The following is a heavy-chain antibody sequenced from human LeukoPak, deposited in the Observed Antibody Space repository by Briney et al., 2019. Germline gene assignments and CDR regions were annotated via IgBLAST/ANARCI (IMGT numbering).Heavy chain of an antibody. D-gene: IGHD3-9*01. CDR3: ARIYYDILTGLNWFDP. V-gene: IGHV4-61*01. CDR1: GGSISSGSYY. CDR2: IYYSGST. Sequence: PSETLSLTCTVSGGSISSGSYYWSWIRQPPGKGLEWIGYIYYSGSTNYNPSLKSRVTISVDTSKNQFSLKLSSVTAADTAVYYCARIYYDILTGLNWFDPWGQGTLVTVSS. J-gene: IGHJ5*02.